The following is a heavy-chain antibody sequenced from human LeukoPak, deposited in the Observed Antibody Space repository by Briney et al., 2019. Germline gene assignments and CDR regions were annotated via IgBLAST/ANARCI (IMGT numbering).Heavy chain of an antibody. Sequence: PGGSLRLSCAASGFTFSGSAMHWVRQASGKGLEWVGRIRSKANSYATAYAASVKGRFTISRDDSKNTAYLQVNSLKTEDTAVYYCTRRSLYDAFDIWGQGTMVTVSS. CDR3: TRRSLYDAFDI. J-gene: IGHJ3*02. CDR1: GFTFSGSA. V-gene: IGHV3-73*01. CDR2: IRSKANSYAT. D-gene: IGHD2-2*02.